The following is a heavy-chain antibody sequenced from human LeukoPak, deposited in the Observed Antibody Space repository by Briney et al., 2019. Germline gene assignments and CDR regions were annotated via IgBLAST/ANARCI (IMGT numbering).Heavy chain of an antibody. D-gene: IGHD3-22*01. CDR2: IYYSGRT. J-gene: IGHJ4*02. CDR1: GGSISRSYYY. CDR3: ARRDYYDSIDY. V-gene: IGHV4-39*01. Sequence: SETLSLTCTVSGGSISRSYYYWGWIRQPPGKGLEWVASIYYSGRTYYNPSLKSRVTISVDTSKNQFSLKLSSVTAADTAVYYCARRDYYDSIDYWGQGTLVTVSS.